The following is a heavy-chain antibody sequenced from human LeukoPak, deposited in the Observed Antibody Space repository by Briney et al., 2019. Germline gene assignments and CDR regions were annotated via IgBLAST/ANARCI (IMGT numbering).Heavy chain of an antibody. Sequence: ASLKVSRMPSRYTFTSYGISWVPQAPGQGLECMGWISGYNGNTNYAQKFQGRVTMTTETSTSTAYMELRSLRSDDTAVYYCARVSTPRDWFDPWGQGTLVTVSS. CDR2: ISGYNGNT. D-gene: IGHD2-2*01. CDR3: ARVSTPRDWFDP. J-gene: IGHJ5*02. V-gene: IGHV1-18*01. CDR1: RYTFTSYG.